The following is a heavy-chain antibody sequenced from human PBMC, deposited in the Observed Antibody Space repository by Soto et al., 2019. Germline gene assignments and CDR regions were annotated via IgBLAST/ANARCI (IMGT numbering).Heavy chain of an antibody. CDR1: VFTFSSYG. D-gene: IGHD2-15*01. V-gene: IGHV3-23*01. CDR3: AKLSDCSGGSCPHDAFDI. CDR2: ISGSGGST. J-gene: IGHJ3*02. Sequence: GGSLRLSCAASVFTFSSYGMHWVRQAPGKGLEWVSAISGSGGSTYYADSVKGRFTISRDNSKNTLYLQMNSLRAEDTAVYYCAKLSDCSGGSCPHDAFDIWGQGTMVTVSS.